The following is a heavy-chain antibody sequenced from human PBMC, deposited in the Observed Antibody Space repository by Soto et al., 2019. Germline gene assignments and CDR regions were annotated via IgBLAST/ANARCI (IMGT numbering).Heavy chain of an antibody. CDR2: ISAYNGNT. J-gene: IGHJ6*02. D-gene: IGHD6-6*01. Sequence: GASVKVSCKASGYTFTSYGISWVRQAPGQGLEWMGWISAYNGNTNYAQKLQGRVTMTTDTSTSTAYMELRSLRSDDTAVYYCARDWSVTVAARYGMDVWGQGTTVTVSS. CDR3: ARDWSVTVAARYGMDV. CDR1: GYTFTSYG. V-gene: IGHV1-18*04.